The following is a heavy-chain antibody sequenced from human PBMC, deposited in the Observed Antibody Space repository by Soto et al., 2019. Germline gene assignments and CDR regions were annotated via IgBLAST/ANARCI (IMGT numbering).Heavy chain of an antibody. J-gene: IGHJ3*02. CDR3: ARDLFPFSSGYYYDAFDI. CDR2: ISYDGSNK. V-gene: IGHV3-30-3*01. D-gene: IGHD3-22*01. Sequence: GGSLRLSCAASGFTFSSYAMHWVRQAPGKGLEWVAVISYDGSNKYYADSVKGRFTISRDNSKNTLYLQMNSLRAEDTAVYYCARDLFPFSSGYYYDAFDIWGQGTMVTVSS. CDR1: GFTFSSYA.